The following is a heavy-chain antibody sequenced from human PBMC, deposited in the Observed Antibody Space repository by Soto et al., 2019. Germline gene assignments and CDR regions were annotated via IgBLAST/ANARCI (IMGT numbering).Heavy chain of an antibody. D-gene: IGHD1-20*01. CDR3: ATGLTVTGTHFDY. CDR2: ISGSGGST. Sequence: GGSLRLSCAASGFTFSSYAMSWVRQAPGKGLEWVSAISGSGGSTYYADSVKGRFTISRDNSKNTLYLQMNSLRAEDTAVYYCATGLTVTGTHFDYWGQGTLVTVSS. CDR1: GFTFSSYA. V-gene: IGHV3-23*01. J-gene: IGHJ4*02.